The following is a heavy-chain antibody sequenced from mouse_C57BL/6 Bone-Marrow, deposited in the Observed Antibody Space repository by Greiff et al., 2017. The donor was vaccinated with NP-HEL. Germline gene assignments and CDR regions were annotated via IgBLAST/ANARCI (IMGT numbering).Heavy chain of an antibody. CDR3: TRPYYSNWDYFDY. D-gene: IGHD2-5*01. J-gene: IGHJ2*01. CDR2: IYPGNSDT. V-gene: IGHV1-5*01. Sequence: DVQLQESGTVLARPGASVKMSCKTSGYTFTSYWMHWVKQRPGQGLEWIGAIYPGNSDTSYNQKFKGKAKLTAVTSASTAYMELSSLTNEDSAVYYCTRPYYSNWDYFDYWGQGTTLTVSS. CDR1: GYTFTSYW.